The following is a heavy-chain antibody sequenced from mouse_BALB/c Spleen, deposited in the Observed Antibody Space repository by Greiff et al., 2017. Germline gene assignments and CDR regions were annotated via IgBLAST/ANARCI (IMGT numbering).Heavy chain of an antibody. CDR3: ARVASYGYVGFDY. CDR2: IWSGGST. CDR1: GFSLTSYG. V-gene: IGHV2-9*02. Sequence: VKLVESGPGLVAPSQSLSITCTVSGFSLTSYGVHWVRQPPGKGLEWLGVIWSGGSTNYNSALMSRLSISKDNSKSQVFLKMNSLQTDDTAMYYCARVASYGYVGFDYWGQGTTLTVSS. J-gene: IGHJ2*01. D-gene: IGHD1-2*01.